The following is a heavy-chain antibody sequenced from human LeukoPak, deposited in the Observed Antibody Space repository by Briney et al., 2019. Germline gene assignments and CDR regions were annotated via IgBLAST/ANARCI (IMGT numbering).Heavy chain of an antibody. CDR3: ARQSGNYDFWSGPLGAFDI. J-gene: IGHJ3*02. CDR2: IYYSGST. Sequence: SETLSLTCTVSGGSISSYYWSWIWQPPGKGLEWIGYIYYSGSTNYNPSLKSRVTISVDTSKNQFSLKLSSVTAADTAVYYCARQSGNYDFWSGPLGAFDIWGQGTMVTVSS. D-gene: IGHD3-3*01. V-gene: IGHV4-59*01. CDR1: GGSISSYY.